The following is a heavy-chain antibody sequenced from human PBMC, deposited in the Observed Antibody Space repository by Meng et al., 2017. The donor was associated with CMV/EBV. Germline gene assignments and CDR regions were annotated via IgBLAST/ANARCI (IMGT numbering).Heavy chain of an antibody. CDR2: ISSSSSYI. CDR1: GFTFSSYS. D-gene: IGHD6-6*01. V-gene: IGHV3-21*01. CDR3: ARDQQLGYYYGMDV. J-gene: IGHJ6*02. Sequence: GGSLRLSCAASGFTFSSYSMNWVRQAPGKGLEWVSSISSSSSYIYYADSVKGRFTISRDNAKYSLYLQMNSLRAEDTAVYYCARDQQLGYYYGMDVWGQGTTVTVSS.